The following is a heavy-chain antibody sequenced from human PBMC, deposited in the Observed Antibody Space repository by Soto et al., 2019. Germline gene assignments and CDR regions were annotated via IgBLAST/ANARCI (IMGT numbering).Heavy chain of an antibody. J-gene: IGHJ6*02. V-gene: IGHV3-23*01. CDR2: ISGSGGST. Sequence: PRLSCAASGFTFSSYAMSWVRQAPGKGLGWVSAISGSGGSTYYADSVKGRLTISRDNSKNTLYLQMNSLRAEDTAVYYCAKDALRYYYYGMDVWGQGTTVTVSS. CDR1: GFTFSSYA. CDR3: AKDALRYYYYGMDV.